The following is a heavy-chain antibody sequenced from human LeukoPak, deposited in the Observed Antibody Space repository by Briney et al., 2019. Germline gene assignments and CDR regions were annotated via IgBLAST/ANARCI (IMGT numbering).Heavy chain of an antibody. Sequence: PGGSLRLSCAASGFTFSSYSMNWVRQAPGKGLEWVSSISSSSSYIYYADSVKGRFTISRDNAKNSLYLQMNSLRAEDTAVYYCAREGACSSTSCYFYYYYYYMDVWGKGTTVTVSS. CDR1: GFTFSSYS. CDR3: AREGACSSTSCYFYYYYYYMDV. D-gene: IGHD2-2*01. CDR2: ISSSSSYI. V-gene: IGHV3-21*01. J-gene: IGHJ6*03.